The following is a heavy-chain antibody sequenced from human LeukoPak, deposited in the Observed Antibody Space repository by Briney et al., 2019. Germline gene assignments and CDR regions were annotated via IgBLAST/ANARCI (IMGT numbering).Heavy chain of an antibody. V-gene: IGHV3-7*03. Sequence: PGGSLRLSCAASGFTFSSYWMTWVRQAPGKGLEWVANIKQDGSEKYYVDSVKGRFTISRDNAKNSLYLQMNSLRAEDTALYYCAKADGSYKTLIDYWGQGTLVTVSS. J-gene: IGHJ4*02. D-gene: IGHD3-10*01. CDR2: IKQDGSEK. CDR3: AKADGSYKTLIDY. CDR1: GFTFSSYW.